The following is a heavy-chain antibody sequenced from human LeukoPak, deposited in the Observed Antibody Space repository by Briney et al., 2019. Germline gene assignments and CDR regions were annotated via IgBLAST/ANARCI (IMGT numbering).Heavy chain of an antibody. V-gene: IGHV3-74*01. Sequence: PGGSLGLSCAASGFSFRSCWMHWVRHAPGKELVWVSRINGDGSTTNYADSVRGRFTISRDNAKNTLYLQMNSLRADDSAVYFCASLVGGYYPPVEAFDVWGQGTMVTVSS. CDR2: INGDGSTT. CDR3: ASLVGGYYPPVEAFDV. J-gene: IGHJ3*01. D-gene: IGHD3-3*01. CDR1: GFSFRSCW.